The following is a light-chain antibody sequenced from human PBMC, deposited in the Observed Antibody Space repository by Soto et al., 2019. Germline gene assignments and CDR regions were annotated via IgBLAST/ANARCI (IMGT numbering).Light chain of an antibody. CDR1: QSISSY. CDR2: AAS. V-gene: IGKV1-39*01. Sequence: DIQMTQSPSSLSASVGDRVTITCRASQSISSYLNWYQQKPGKAPKLLIYAASSLQSGVPSRFSGSGSGTDLTLTISSLQPDDFATYYCQQSYSTPATFGQGTMV. J-gene: IGKJ1*01. CDR3: QQSYSTPAT.